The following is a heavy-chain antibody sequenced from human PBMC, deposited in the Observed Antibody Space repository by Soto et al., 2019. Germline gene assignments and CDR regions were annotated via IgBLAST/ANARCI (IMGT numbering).Heavy chain of an antibody. Sequence: QVQLVQSGAEVKKPGASVKVSCKASGYTFTSYAMHWVRQAPGQRLEWMGWINAGNGNTKYSQKFQGRVTITRDTSASTAYMELSSLRSEDTAVYYCARDRYYGSGSWDWFDPWGQGTLVTVSS. CDR2: INAGNGNT. J-gene: IGHJ5*02. CDR3: ARDRYYGSGSWDWFDP. D-gene: IGHD3-10*01. CDR1: GYTFTSYA. V-gene: IGHV1-3*01.